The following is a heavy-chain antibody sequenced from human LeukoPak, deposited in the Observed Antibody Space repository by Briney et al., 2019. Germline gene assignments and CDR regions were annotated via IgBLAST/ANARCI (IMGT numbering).Heavy chain of an antibody. D-gene: IGHD3-10*01. V-gene: IGHV3-23*01. J-gene: IGHJ5*02. CDR1: EFTFSTYW. CDR3: ARGGYYGSGNDFRFDP. Sequence: GGSLRLSCAASEFTFSTYWMSWVRQAPGKGLEWVSAISGSGGNTYYADSVKGRFTISRDNSKNTLFLQMYSLRAEDTAVYYCARGGYYGSGNDFRFDPWGQGTLVTVSS. CDR2: ISGSGGNT.